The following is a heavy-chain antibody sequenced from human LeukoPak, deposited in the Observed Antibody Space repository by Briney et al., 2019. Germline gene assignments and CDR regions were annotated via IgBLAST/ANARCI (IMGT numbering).Heavy chain of an antibody. Sequence: SETLSLTCAVYGGSFSGYYWSWIRQPPGKGLEWNGEINHSGSTNYNPSLKSRGTISADTSKNQFSLKLSSVTDAETDVYYCARGPADSSGFRRYYGMDVWGKGTTVTVSS. V-gene: IGHV4-34*01. J-gene: IGHJ6*04. D-gene: IGHD6-19*01. CDR2: INHSGST. CDR1: GGSFSGYY. CDR3: ARGPADSSGFRRYYGMDV.